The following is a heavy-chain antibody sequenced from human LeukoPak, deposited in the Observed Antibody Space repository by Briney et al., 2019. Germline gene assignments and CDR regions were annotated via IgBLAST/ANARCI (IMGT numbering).Heavy chain of an antibody. CDR3: ARDTFASYYDSSGYYSSAFDI. Sequence: PGGSLRLSCTASGFKFNDYGMSWVRHTPGKGLEWVSGINENGGPTNYADSVKGRFTISRDNAKNTLYLQMNSLRAEDTAVYYCARDTFASYYDSSGYYSSAFDIWGQGTMVTVSS. V-gene: IGHV3-20*04. D-gene: IGHD3-22*01. CDR2: INENGGPT. CDR1: GFKFNDYG. J-gene: IGHJ3*02.